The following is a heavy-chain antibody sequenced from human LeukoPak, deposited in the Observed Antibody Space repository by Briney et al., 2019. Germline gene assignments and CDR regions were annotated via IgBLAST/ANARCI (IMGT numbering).Heavy chain of an antibody. CDR3: AREKKRFLEWLSDYYGMDV. CDR2: INPSGGST. Sequence: ASVKVSCKASGYTFTSYYMHWVRQAPGQGLEWMGIINPSGGSTRYAQKFQGRVTMTRDTSTSTVYMELSSLRSEDTAVYYCAREKKRFLEWLSDYYGMDVWGQGTTVTVSS. D-gene: IGHD3-3*01. CDR1: GYTFTSYY. V-gene: IGHV1-46*01. J-gene: IGHJ6*02.